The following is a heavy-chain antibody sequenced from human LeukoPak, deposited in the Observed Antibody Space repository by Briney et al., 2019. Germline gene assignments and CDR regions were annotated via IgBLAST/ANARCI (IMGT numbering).Heavy chain of an antibody. D-gene: IGHD2-2*01. J-gene: IGHJ6*03. CDR3: AREPYCGSTSCFHMDV. V-gene: IGHV4-4*07. CDR1: GDSFNTYY. Sequence: SETLSLTCTVFGDSFNTYYWSWVRQPAGKGLEWIGRTYASGNTHYNPSLKSRVTMSVDTSKNQFSLKLTSVTAADTAVYYCAREPYCGSTSCFHMDVWGKGTTVTVSS. CDR2: TYASGNT.